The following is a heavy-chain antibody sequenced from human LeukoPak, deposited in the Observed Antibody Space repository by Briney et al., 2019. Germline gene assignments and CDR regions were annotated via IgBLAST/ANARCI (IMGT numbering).Heavy chain of an antibody. J-gene: IGHJ4*02. CDR3: ARDPVYDSSGYSDDY. V-gene: IGHV4-39*07. CDR1: GGSISSSSYY. Sequence: SETLSLTCTVSGGSISSSSYYWGWIRQPPGKGLEWIGSIYYSGSTYYNPSLKGRVTISVDTSKNQFSLKLSSVTAADTAVYYCARDPVYDSSGYSDDYWGQGTLVTVSS. D-gene: IGHD3-22*01. CDR2: IYYSGST.